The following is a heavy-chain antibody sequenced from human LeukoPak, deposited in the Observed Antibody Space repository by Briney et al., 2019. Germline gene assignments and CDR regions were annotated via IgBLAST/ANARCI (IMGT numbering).Heavy chain of an antibody. CDR2: IKSKTDGGTT. J-gene: IGHJ4*02. D-gene: IGHD6-13*01. V-gene: IGHV3-15*07. Sequence: PGGSLRLSCVVSGLTFTDAWMNWVRQAPGKGLEWVGRIKSKTDGGTTDYAAPVKGRFTISRDDSKNTLYLQMNSLKTEDTAIYYCTTDLGYSSSDFDYWGQGTLVTVSS. CDR1: GLTFTDAW. CDR3: TTDLGYSSSDFDY.